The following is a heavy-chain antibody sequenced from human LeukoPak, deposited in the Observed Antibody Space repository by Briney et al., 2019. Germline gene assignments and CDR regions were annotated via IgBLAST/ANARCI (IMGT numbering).Heavy chain of an antibody. Sequence: GASVKVSCKASGGTFSSYAISWVRQAPGQGLEWMGGIIPIFGTANYAQKFQGRVTITTDESTSTAYMELSSLRSEDTAVYYCARELSAYYDSSGYFVTGGGAFDIWGQGTMVTVSS. D-gene: IGHD3-22*01. CDR2: IIPIFGTA. CDR1: GGTFSSYA. V-gene: IGHV1-69*05. CDR3: ARELSAYYDSSGYFVTGGGAFDI. J-gene: IGHJ3*02.